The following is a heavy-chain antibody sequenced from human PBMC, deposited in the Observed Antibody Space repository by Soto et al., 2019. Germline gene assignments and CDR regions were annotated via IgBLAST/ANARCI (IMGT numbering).Heavy chain of an antibody. J-gene: IGHJ2*01. D-gene: IGHD2-15*01. Sequence: EVQLLESGGGLVQPGRCLRLSCAASGFTFDDYAMHWVRQAPGKGLEWVSGISWNSGTIGYADSVKGRFTISRDNAKNSLYLQMNSLRAEDTDLYYCSKGEFRQDFWHFDLWGRGTLVTVSS. CDR1: GFTFDDYA. CDR2: ISWNSGTI. V-gene: IGHV3-9*01. CDR3: SKGEFRQDFWHFDL.